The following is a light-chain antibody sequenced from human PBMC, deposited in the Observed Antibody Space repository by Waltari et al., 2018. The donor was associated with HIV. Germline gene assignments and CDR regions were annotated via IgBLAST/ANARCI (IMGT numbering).Light chain of an antibody. J-gene: IGLJ2*01. CDR3: SSYTSSSTPAVV. CDR1: SSDVGGYNY. Sequence: QSVLTQPASVSGSPGQSITISCTGTSSDVGGYNYVSWYQQHPGKAPKLMIYDVSNRPSGVSNRVSGSKSGNTASLTISGLQAEDEADYYCSSYTSSSTPAVVFGGGTKLTVL. CDR2: DVS. V-gene: IGLV2-14*03.